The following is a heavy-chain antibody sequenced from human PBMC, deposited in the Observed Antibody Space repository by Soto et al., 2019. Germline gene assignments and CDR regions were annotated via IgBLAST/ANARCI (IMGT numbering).Heavy chain of an antibody. CDR2: IYYRSKWFH. Sequence: PSQTLSLTCVISGDSVSSNGACWNWIRQSPSRGLQWLGRIYYRSKWFHDYAASVESRMAINPDTSRNQFSLQLNYVTPEDTAVYYCARVHCSAGTCLDGLDCWGQGTTVTVSS. CDR1: GDSVSSNGAC. V-gene: IGHV6-1*01. J-gene: IGHJ6*02. CDR3: ARVHCSAGTCLDGLDC. D-gene: IGHD2-15*01.